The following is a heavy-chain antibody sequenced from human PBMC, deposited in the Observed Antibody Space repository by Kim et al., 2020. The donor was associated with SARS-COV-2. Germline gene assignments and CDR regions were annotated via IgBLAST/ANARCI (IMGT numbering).Heavy chain of an antibody. CDR2: ISYDGSNK. J-gene: IGHJ3*02. V-gene: IGHV3-30-3*01. Sequence: GGSLRLSCAASGFTFSSYAMHWVRQAPGKGLEWVAVISYDGSNKYYADSVKGRFTISRDNSKNTLYLQMNSLRAEDTAVYYCASHKKGIYCSGGSCYPGNRGGDYDAFDIWGQGTMVTVSS. CDR3: ASHKKGIYCSGGSCYPGNRGGDYDAFDI. CDR1: GFTFSSYA. D-gene: IGHD2-15*01.